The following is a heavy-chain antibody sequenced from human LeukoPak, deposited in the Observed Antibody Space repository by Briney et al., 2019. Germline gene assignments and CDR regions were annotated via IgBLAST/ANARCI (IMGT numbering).Heavy chain of an antibody. V-gene: IGHV4-39*01. CDR2: IYYSGST. D-gene: IGHD2-2*02. CDR1: GGSISSSSYY. J-gene: IGHJ3*02. CDR3: ARHLPFGYCSSTSCYISAFDI. Sequence: PSETLSLTCTVSGGSISSSSYYWGWIRQPPGKGLEWIGSIYYSGSTYYNPSLKSRVTISVDTSKNQFSLKLSSVTAADTAVYYCARHLPFGYCSSTSCYISAFDIWGQGTMVTVSS.